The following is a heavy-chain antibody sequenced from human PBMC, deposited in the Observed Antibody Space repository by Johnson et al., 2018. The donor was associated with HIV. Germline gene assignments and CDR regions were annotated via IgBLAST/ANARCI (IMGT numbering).Heavy chain of an antibody. J-gene: IGHJ3*02. V-gene: IGHV3-7*01. Sequence: MLLVESGGGVVQPGRSLRLSCAASGFTFSSYWMSWVRQAPGKGLEWVANIKQDGSEKYYVDSVKGRFTISRDNAKNSLYLQTNGLRAEDTAVYFCARSDYGLNPGAFDIWGQGTTVTVSS. CDR2: IKQDGSEK. CDR3: ARSDYGLNPGAFDI. CDR1: GFTFSSYW. D-gene: IGHD4-17*01.